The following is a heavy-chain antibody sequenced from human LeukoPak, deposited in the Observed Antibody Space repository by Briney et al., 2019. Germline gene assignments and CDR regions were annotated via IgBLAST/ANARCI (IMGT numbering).Heavy chain of an antibody. CDR1: GFTFSSYA. CDR2: IGDRGTPI. D-gene: IGHD2-15*01. CDR3: VRGPSDSSLPGP. Sequence: PGGSLRLSCAASGFTFSSYAMSWVRQAPGKGLECVSFIGDRGTPIYYGDSVKGRFTISRDNAKNSLYLQMNSLRVDDTAVYYCVRGPSDSSLPGPWGQGTLVTVSS. J-gene: IGHJ5*02. V-gene: IGHV3-48*04.